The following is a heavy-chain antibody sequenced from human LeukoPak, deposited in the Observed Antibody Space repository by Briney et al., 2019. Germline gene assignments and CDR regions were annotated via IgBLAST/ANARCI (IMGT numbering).Heavy chain of an antibody. J-gene: IGHJ4*02. D-gene: IGHD5-18*01. Sequence: LSGGSLRLSCAASGFTVSSNYMSWVRQAPGKGLEWVSVIYSGGSTYYADSVKGRFTISRDNSKNTLYLQMNSLRAEDTAVYYCARDLGYPTDYWGQGTLVTVSS. V-gene: IGHV3-53*01. CDR2: IYSGGST. CDR3: ARDLGYPTDY. CDR1: GFTVSSNY.